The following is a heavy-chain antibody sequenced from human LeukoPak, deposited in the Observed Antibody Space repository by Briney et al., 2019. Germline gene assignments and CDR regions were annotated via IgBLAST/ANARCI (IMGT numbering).Heavy chain of an antibody. V-gene: IGHV1-2*02. J-gene: IGHJ4*02. CDR2: INPNSGGT. CDR1: GYTFTGYY. D-gene: IGHD3-3*01. CDR3: ARSGVASEYDFWSGYPTPYVY. Sequence: GASVKVSCKASGYTFTGYYMHWVRQAPGQGLEWMGWINPNSGGTNYAQKFQGRVTMTRDTSISTAYMELSRLRPDDTAVYYCARSGVASEYDFWSGYPTPYVYWGQGTLVTVSS.